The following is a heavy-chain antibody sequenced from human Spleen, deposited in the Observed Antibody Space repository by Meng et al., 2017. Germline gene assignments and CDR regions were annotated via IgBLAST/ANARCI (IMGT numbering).Heavy chain of an antibody. D-gene: IGHD3-10*01. CDR2: INAVFGTT. CDR3: ARGEDYYGSGSYV. J-gene: IGHJ4*02. V-gene: IGHV1-69*13. Sequence: SVKVSCKASGYTFTGYYIHWVRQAPGQGLEWMGGINAVFGTTNYAQRFQDRVTITSDESTSTVYMELTRLTSEDTAVYYCARGEDYYGSGSYVWGQGTLVTVSS. CDR1: GYTFTGYY.